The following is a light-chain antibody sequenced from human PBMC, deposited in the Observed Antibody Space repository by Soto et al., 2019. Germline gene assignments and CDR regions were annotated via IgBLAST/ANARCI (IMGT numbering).Light chain of an antibody. Sequence: QSALTQPASVSGSPGQSITISCTGTSSDVGGYNYVSWYQQHPGKAPKLMIYEVSNRPSGVSNRFSASKSGNTASLTISGLQAEDEADYYCSSYTSSSTLVFGTVTKLTVL. J-gene: IGLJ1*01. CDR1: SSDVGGYNY. V-gene: IGLV2-14*01. CDR3: SSYTSSSTLV. CDR2: EVS.